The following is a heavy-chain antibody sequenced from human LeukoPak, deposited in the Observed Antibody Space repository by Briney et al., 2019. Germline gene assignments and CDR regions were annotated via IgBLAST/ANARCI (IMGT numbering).Heavy chain of an antibody. CDR3: ARQLYGSDY. Sequence: PSETLSLTCDISGVSFSTYYWSWIRQSPEKGLEWIGEVNHSGYTNYNPSLKGRVTISVDTSKNQFSLKLSSVTAADTAVYYCARQLYGSDYWGQGTLVTVSS. J-gene: IGHJ4*02. CDR1: GVSFSTYY. D-gene: IGHD4-17*01. V-gene: IGHV4-34*01. CDR2: VNHSGYT.